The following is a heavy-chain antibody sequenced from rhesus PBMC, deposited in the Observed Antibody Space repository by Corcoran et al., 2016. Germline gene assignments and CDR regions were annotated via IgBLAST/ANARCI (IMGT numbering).Heavy chain of an antibody. D-gene: IGHD5-12*01. CDR1: GGSIPTGSYS. V-gene: IGHV4-122*02. CDR2: ITNSGST. Sequence: QVQLQESGPGLVKPSETLSLTCAVSGGSIPTGSYSWSWIRRPPGKGLEWIGYITNSGSTSYNPSLKSRVTISRDTSKNLFSLRLTSVTAADTAVYYCTRFVDWGQGVLVTVSS. J-gene: IGHJ4*01. CDR3: TRFVD.